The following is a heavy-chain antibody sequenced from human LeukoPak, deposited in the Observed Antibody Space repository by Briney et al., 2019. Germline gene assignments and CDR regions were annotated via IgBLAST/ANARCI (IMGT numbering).Heavy chain of an antibody. J-gene: IGHJ4*02. CDR1: GFTFSSYG. Sequence: GGSLRLSCAASGFTFSSYGMHWVRQAPGKGLEWVSVIYSGGSTYYADSVKGRFTISRDNSKNTLYLQMNSLRAEDTAVYYCVMGSWYEDYWGQGTLVTVSS. V-gene: IGHV3-NL1*01. CDR3: VMGSWYEDY. D-gene: IGHD6-13*01. CDR2: IYSGGST.